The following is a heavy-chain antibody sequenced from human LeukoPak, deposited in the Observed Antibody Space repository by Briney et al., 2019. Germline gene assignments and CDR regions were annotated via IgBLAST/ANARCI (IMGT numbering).Heavy chain of an antibody. CDR2: IIPILGIA. Sequence: ASVKVSCKASGGTFSSYAISWVRQAPGQGLEWMGRIIPILGIANYAQKFQGRVTITADKSTSTAYMELSSLRSEDTAVYYCARDSEDIVVVPAAIGTYYYGMDVWGQGTTVTVSS. D-gene: IGHD2-2*02. V-gene: IGHV1-69*04. CDR1: GGTFSSYA. CDR3: ARDSEDIVVVPAAIGTYYYGMDV. J-gene: IGHJ6*02.